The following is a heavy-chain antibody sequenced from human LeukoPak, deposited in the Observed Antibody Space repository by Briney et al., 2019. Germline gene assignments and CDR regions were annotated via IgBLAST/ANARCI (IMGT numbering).Heavy chain of an antibody. CDR1: GGSFSGYY. Sequence: SETLSLTCAVYGGSFSGYYWSWIRQPPGKGLEWIGEINHSGSTNYNPSLKSRVTISVDTSKNQFSLTLSSVTAADTAVYYCARGAVADIVLMVYAINWFDPWGQGTLVTVSS. CDR2: INHSGST. D-gene: IGHD2-8*01. V-gene: IGHV4-34*01. CDR3: ARGAVADIVLMVYAINWFDP. J-gene: IGHJ5*02.